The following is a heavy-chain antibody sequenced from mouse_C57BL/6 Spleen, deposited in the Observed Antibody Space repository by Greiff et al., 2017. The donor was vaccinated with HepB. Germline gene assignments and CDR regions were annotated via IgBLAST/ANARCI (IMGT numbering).Heavy chain of an antibody. CDR3: ARSHYSNLFDY. D-gene: IGHD2-5*01. J-gene: IGHJ2*01. CDR2: IDPSDSYT. Sequence: VQLQQSGAELVMPGASVKLSCKASGYTFTSYWMHWVKQRPGQGLEWIGEIDPSDSYTNYNQKFKGKSTLTVDKSSSTAYMQLSSLTSEDSAVYYCARSHYSNLFDYWGQGTTLTVSS. CDR1: GYTFTSYW. V-gene: IGHV1-69*01.